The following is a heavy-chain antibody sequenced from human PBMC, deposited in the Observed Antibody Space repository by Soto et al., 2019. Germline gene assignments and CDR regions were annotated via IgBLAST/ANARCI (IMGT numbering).Heavy chain of an antibody. V-gene: IGHV3-30*18. CDR3: AKLLVLEGEVQDFDY. CDR2: IPYDGSHT. J-gene: IGHJ4*02. Sequence: QVQLVESGGGVVRPGRSLRLACVVSGFTFSSYGMHWVRQAPGKGLEWVAVIPYDGSHTYYADSVKGRFTISRDNSKTTLYLQMDSLRAEDTAVYYCAKLLVLEGEVQDFDYWGQGTLVTVSS. D-gene: IGHD3-3*01. CDR1: GFTFSSYG.